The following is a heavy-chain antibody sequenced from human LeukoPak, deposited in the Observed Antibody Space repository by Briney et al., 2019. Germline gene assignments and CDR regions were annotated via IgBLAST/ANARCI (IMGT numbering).Heavy chain of an antibody. V-gene: IGHV3-30*04. J-gene: IGHJ6*02. CDR3: ARGTGVSIFRPMDV. CDR2: ISYDGSNK. CDR1: GFTFSSFP. Sequence: GRSLRLSCAASGFTFSSFPMHWVRQAPGKGLEWVAVISYDGSNKYYADSVKGRFTISRDNSKNTLYLQMNRLRAEDTAVYYCARGTGVSIFRPMDVWGQGTTVTVSS. D-gene: IGHD3-3*01.